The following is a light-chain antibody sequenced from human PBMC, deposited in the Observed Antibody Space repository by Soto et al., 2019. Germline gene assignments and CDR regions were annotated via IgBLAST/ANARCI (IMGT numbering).Light chain of an antibody. Sequence: DIQVTQSPPTLSASVGDRVTITCRASQTISTWMAWYQQKPGKAPKLLVYDASTLQSGVASRFSGSGSGTEFLLIISGRQPDDAATYYCQQYPNTNNPGMFGQGTKVEI. CDR1: QTISTW. J-gene: IGKJ1*01. CDR3: QQYPNTNNPGM. CDR2: DAS. V-gene: IGKV1-5*01.